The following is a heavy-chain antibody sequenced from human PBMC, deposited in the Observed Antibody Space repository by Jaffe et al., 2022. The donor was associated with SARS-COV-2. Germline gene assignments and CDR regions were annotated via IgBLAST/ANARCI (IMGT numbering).Heavy chain of an antibody. J-gene: IGHJ4*02. CDR2: IYYSGST. Sequence: QLQLQESGPGLVKPSETLSLTCTVSGGSISSSSYYWGWIRQPPGKGLEWIGSIYYSGSTYYNPSLKSRVTISVDTSKNQFSLKLSSVTAADTAVYYCAREPLGSGWSDYWGQGTLVTVSS. V-gene: IGHV4-39*02. D-gene: IGHD6-19*01. CDR1: GGSISSSSYY. CDR3: AREPLGSGWSDY.